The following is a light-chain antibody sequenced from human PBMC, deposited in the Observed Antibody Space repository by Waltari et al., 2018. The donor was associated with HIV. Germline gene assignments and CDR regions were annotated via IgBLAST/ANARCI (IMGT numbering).Light chain of an antibody. CDR2: DVT. Sequence: QSALTQPRPVSGSPGQSVHLSCTGTSSDIRDYTYVSWYQQHPGKAPKLMIYDVTKRPSGVPDRFSGSKSGNTASLTISGLQAEDEAAYYCCSFAGSYTLVFGGGTKLTVL. J-gene: IGLJ3*02. CDR1: SSDIRDYTY. CDR3: CSFAGSYTLV. V-gene: IGLV2-11*01.